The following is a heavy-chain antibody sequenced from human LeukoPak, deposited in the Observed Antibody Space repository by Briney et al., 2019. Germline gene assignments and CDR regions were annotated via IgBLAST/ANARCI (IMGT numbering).Heavy chain of an antibody. J-gene: IGHJ5*02. CDR3: ARLYDSSGYTNWLDP. CDR1: GGSISSHY. D-gene: IGHD3-22*01. V-gene: IGHV4-59*11. CDR2: IYYSGST. Sequence: SEALSLTCTVSGGSISSHYWSWIRQPPGKGLEWIGYIYYSGSTKYNPSLKSRVTISVDTSKNQFSLKLSSVTAADTAVYYCARLYDSSGYTNWLDPWGQGTLVTVSS.